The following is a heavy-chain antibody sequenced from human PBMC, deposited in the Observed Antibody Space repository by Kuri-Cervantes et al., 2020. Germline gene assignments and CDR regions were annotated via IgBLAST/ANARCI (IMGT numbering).Heavy chain of an antibody. CDR1: GFTVSNSY. CDR3: AREDWLLGS. CDR2: LYSSGDT. D-gene: IGHD3/OR15-3a*01. J-gene: IGHJ4*02. Sequence: GGSLRLSCAASGFTVSNSYMIWVRQAPGKGLEWVSVLYSSGDTRYTDSVYGRFTVSRDTSKTTLYLQMNSLRTGDTSVYYCAREDWLLGSWGQGTLVTVSS. V-gene: IGHV3-53*01.